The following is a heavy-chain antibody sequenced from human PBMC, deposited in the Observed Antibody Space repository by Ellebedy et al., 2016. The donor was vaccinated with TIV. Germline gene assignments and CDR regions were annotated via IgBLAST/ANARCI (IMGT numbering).Heavy chain of an antibody. D-gene: IGHD2-8*01. CDR3: VRSMLVQDYYFDY. CDR2: ISAYNGNT. CDR1: GYTFTSYG. V-gene: IGHV1-18*01. J-gene: IGHJ4*02. Sequence: ASVKVSXXASGYTFTSYGISWVRQAPGQGLEWMGWISAYNGNTNYAQKLQGRVTMTTDTSTSTAYMELRSLRSDDTAVYYCVRSMLVQDYYFDYWGQGTLVTVSS.